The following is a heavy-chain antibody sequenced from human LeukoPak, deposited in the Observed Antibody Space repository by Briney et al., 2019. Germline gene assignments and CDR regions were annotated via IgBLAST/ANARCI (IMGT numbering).Heavy chain of an antibody. D-gene: IGHD6-6*01. CDR1: GGTFSSYA. CDR3: ARGEHSSSSFDY. Sequence: ASVKVSCKASGGTFSSYAISWVRQAPGQGLEWMGGIIPIFGTANYAQKFQGRVTITTDESTSTAYMELSSLRSEDTAVYYCARGEHSSSSFDYWGQGTLVTVSS. V-gene: IGHV1-69*05. CDR2: IIPIFGTA. J-gene: IGHJ4*02.